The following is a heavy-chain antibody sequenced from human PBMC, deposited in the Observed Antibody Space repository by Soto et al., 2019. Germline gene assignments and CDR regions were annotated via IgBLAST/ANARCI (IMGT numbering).Heavy chain of an antibody. CDR2: IYYSGST. CDR1: GGSISSYY. CDR3: ARVDHSSSWYQFDY. J-gene: IGHJ4*02. V-gene: IGHV4-59*01. Sequence: SETLSLTCTVSGGSISSYYWSWIRQPPGKGLEWIGYIYYSGSTNYNPSLKSRVTISVDTSKNQFSLKLSSVTAADTAVYYCARVDHSSSWYQFDYWGQGTLVTVSS. D-gene: IGHD6-13*01.